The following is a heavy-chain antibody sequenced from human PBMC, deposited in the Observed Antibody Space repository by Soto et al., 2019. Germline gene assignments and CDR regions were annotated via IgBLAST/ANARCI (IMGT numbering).Heavy chain of an antibody. J-gene: IGHJ6*02. CDR3: ANGRLLIAAAGTGYVPYYYGGMDV. Sequence: EVQLLESGGGLVQPGGSLRLSCAASGFTFSSYAMSWVRQAPGKGLEWVSAISGSGGSTYYADSVKGRFTISRDNSKNTLYLQMNKLRDEDTAVYYCANGRLLIAAAGTGYVPYYYGGMDVGGQGTTVTVSS. V-gene: IGHV3-23*01. D-gene: IGHD6-13*01. CDR2: ISGSGGST. CDR1: GFTFSSYA.